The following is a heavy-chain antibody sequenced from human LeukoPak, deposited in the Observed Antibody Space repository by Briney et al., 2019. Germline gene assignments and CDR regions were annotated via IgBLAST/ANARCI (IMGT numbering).Heavy chain of an antibody. CDR1: GDSINTDHY. Sequence: SETLSLTCTVSGDSINTDHYWSWIRQPPGKGLEWIGYIYYSGSTNYNPSLKSRVTISVDTSKNQFSLKLSSVTAADTAVYYCASSSGWYGGNYYYYYYMDVWGKGTTVTVSS. CDR2: IYYSGST. CDR3: ASSSGWYGGNYYYYYYMDV. D-gene: IGHD6-19*01. J-gene: IGHJ6*03. V-gene: IGHV4-59*11.